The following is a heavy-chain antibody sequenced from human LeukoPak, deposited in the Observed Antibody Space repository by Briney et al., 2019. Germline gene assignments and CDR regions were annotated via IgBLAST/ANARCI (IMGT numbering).Heavy chain of an antibody. D-gene: IGHD3-22*01. V-gene: IGHV1-46*01. CDR2: INPSGGST. J-gene: IGHJ3*02. CDR3: ASLYDSSGYYYLGAFDI. CDR1: GYTFTSYY. Sequence: ASVKVSCKASGYTFTSYYMHWVRQAPGQGLEWMEIINPSGGSTSYAQKFQGRVTMTRDTSTSTVYMELSSLRSEDTAVYYCASLYDSSGYYYLGAFDIWGQGTMVTVSS.